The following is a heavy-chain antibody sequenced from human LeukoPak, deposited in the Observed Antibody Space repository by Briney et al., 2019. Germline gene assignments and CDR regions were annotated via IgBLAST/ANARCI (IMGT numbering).Heavy chain of an antibody. CDR3: ARTWIQLWNIDY. D-gene: IGHD5-18*01. CDR2: IYYSGST. J-gene: IGHJ4*02. Sequence: SETPSLTCTVSGGSISSGGYYWSWIRQHPGKGLEWIGYIYYSGSTYYNPSLKSRVTISVDTSKNQFSLKLSSVTAADTAVYYCARTWIQLWNIDYWGQGTLVTVSS. CDR1: GGSISSGGYY. V-gene: IGHV4-31*03.